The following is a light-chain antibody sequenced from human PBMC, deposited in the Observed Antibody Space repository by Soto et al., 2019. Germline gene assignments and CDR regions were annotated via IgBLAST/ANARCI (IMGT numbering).Light chain of an antibody. V-gene: IGKV1-33*01. J-gene: IGKJ3*01. CDR1: QDISNY. CDR2: DAS. CDR3: QQYDNLPLT. Sequence: DIQMTQSPSSLSASVGDRVTITCQASQDISNYLNWYQQKPGKAPKLLIYDASNLETGVPSRFSGSGSVTDFPFTISSLQPEDIATYYCQQYDNLPLTFGPGTKVDIK.